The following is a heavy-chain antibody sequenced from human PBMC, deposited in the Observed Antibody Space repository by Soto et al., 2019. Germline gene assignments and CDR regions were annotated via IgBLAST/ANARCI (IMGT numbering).Heavy chain of an antibody. V-gene: IGHV4-31*03. D-gene: IGHD5-18*01. CDR1: GGSISSGGYY. CDR3: ASSRPHGYSYGNTFDY. CDR2: IYYSGST. Sequence: SETLSLTCTVSGGSISSGGYYWSWIRQHPGKGLEWIGYIYYSGSTYYNPSLKSRVTVSVDTSKNQFSLKLSSVTAADTAVYYCASSRPHGYSYGNTFDYWGQGTLVTVSS. J-gene: IGHJ4*02.